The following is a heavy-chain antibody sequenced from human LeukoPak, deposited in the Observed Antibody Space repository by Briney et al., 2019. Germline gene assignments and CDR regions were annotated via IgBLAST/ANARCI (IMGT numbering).Heavy chain of an antibody. CDR3: ATGMYGSGSYYYFDY. V-gene: IGHV4-4*09. Sequence: SETLSLTCTVSGGSISSYYWSWIRQPPGKGLEWIGYIYTSGSTNYNPSLKSRVTISVDTSKNQFSLKLSSVTAADTAVYYCATGMYGSGSYYYFDYWGQGTLVTVSS. CDR2: IYTSGST. D-gene: IGHD3-10*01. CDR1: GGSISSYY. J-gene: IGHJ4*02.